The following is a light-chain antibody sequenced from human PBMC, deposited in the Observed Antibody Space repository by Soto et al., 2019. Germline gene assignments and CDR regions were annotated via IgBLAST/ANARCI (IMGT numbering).Light chain of an antibody. CDR3: HQHSNWPLT. CDR2: DAS. V-gene: IGKV3-11*01. Sequence: EIVLTQSPATLSLSPGERATLSCRASQSVSSYLTWNQQKPGQAPRLLISDASNRATGIPARFSGSGSGTDFTLTISNLEPEDFAVYFCHQHSNWPLTFGGGTKVEIK. CDR1: QSVSSY. J-gene: IGKJ4*01.